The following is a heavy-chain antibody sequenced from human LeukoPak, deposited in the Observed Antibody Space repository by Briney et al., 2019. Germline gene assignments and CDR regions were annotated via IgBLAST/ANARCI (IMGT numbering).Heavy chain of an antibody. CDR3: ARGNHNPDGVANHRGFDY. CDR1: GFTFSSYW. J-gene: IGHJ4*02. D-gene: IGHD1-14*01. CDR2: INHSGST. Sequence: GSLRLSCAASGFTFSSYWMSWIRQPPGKGLEWIGEINHSGSTNYNPSLKSRVTISVDTSKNQFSLKLSSVTAADTAVYYCARGNHNPDGVANHRGFDYWGQGTLVTVSS. V-gene: IGHV4-34*01.